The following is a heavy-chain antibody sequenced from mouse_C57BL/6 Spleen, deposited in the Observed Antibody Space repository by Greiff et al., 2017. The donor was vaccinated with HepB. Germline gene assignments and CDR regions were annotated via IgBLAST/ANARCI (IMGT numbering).Heavy chain of an antibody. CDR3: TRAEGYCYAMDY. CDR1: GYTFTDYE. V-gene: IGHV1-15*01. J-gene: IGHJ4*01. CDR2: IDPETGGT. Sequence: VQLQQSGAELVRPGASVTLSCKASGYTFTDYEMHWVKQTPVHGLEWIGAIDPETGGTAYNQKFKGKAILTADKSSSTAYMELRSLTSEDSAVYYCTRAEGYCYAMDYWGQGTSVTVSS. D-gene: IGHD2-3*01.